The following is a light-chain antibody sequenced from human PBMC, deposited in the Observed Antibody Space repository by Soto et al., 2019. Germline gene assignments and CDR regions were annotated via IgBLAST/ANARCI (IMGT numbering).Light chain of an antibody. V-gene: IGKV1-5*03. CDR3: QHYNSYSPRLS. Sequence: DIQMTQSPSTLSASVGDRVTITCRASQSISNWLARYQQKPGKAPKLLSYRGSSLESGVPSRFSSSGSGTEFTLTFSSLQPDDFATYYCQHYNSYSPRLSFGGGTKVESK. CDR2: RGS. J-gene: IGKJ4*01. CDR1: QSISNW.